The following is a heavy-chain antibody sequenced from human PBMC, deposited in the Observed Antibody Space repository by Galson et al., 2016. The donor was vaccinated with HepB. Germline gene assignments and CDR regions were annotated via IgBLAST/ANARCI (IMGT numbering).Heavy chain of an antibody. Sequence: SVKVSCKASGGTFSSFGISWVRQAPGQGLEWVGGVIPMFGTPNYAQKFQGRVTITADERTSTAYMDLRSLRSDDTAVYYCARSDDEIWGQGTLVTVSS. CDR3: ARSDDEI. CDR2: VIPMFGTP. J-gene: IGHJ3*02. CDR1: GGTFSSFG. V-gene: IGHV1-69*13. D-gene: IGHD2-21*01.